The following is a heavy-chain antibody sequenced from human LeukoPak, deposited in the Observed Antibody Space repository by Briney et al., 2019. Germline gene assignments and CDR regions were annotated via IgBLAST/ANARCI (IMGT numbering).Heavy chain of an antibody. Sequence: PSETLSLTCTVSGGSMSSGNYCWSWIRQLPGKGLEWIGYIFYSGTIYYNPSLKGRISISVDTSENQFSLKVYSVTVADTAVYYCARDRPSPRIPPAEWGQGTLVTVSS. CDR2: IFYSGTI. V-gene: IGHV4-31*03. J-gene: IGHJ4*02. CDR1: GGSMSSGNYC. CDR3: ARDRPSPRIPPAE. D-gene: IGHD6-13*01.